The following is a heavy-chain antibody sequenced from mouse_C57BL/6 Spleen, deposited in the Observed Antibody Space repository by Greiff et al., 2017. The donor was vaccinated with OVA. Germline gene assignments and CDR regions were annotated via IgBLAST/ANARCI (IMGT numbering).Heavy chain of an antibody. D-gene: IGHD2-4*01. CDR2: IRNKANGYTT. CDR1: GFTFTDYY. Sequence: EVKLMESGGGLVQPGGSLSLSCAASGFTFTDYYMSWVRQPPGKALEWLGFIRNKANGYTTEYSASVKGRFTISRDNSQSILYLQMNALRAEDSATYYCAGPIYYDYDALAYWGQGTLVTVSA. J-gene: IGHJ3*01. V-gene: IGHV7-3*01. CDR3: AGPIYYDYDALAY.